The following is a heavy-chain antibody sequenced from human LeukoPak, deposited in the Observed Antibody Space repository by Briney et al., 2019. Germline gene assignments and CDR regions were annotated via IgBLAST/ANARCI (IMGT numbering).Heavy chain of an antibody. J-gene: IGHJ3*02. CDR2: INHSGST. D-gene: IGHD3-10*01. Sequence: SETLSLTCAVYGGSFSGYYWSWLRQPPGKGLEWIGEINHSGSTNYNPSPKSRVTISVDTSKNQFSLKLSSVTAADTAVYYCARIRQKVLLWFGEYLDAFDIWGQGTMVTVSS. CDR3: ARIRQKVLLWFGEYLDAFDI. V-gene: IGHV4-34*01. CDR1: GGSFSGYY.